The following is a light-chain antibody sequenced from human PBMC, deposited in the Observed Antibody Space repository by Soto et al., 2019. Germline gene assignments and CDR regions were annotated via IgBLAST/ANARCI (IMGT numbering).Light chain of an antibody. V-gene: IGKV3-11*01. J-gene: IGKJ1*01. CDR1: QSFTSNY. CDR2: DAS. Sequence: EIVLTQSPATLSLSRGERATLSCRASQSFTSNYLAWFQQMPGQAPRLLIYDASNRATGIPARFSGSGSGTDFTLTISSLEPEDFAVYYCQQRSNWWTFGQGTKVDIK. CDR3: QQRSNWWT.